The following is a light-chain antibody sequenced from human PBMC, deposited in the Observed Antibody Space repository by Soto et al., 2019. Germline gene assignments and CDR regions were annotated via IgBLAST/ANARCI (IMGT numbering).Light chain of an antibody. CDR3: QQYNNWPQT. J-gene: IGKJ2*01. CDR1: QSVSSK. CDR2: GAS. Sequence: EIVMTQSPVTLSVSPGERATLSCRASQSVSSKLAWYQQKPGQAPSLLIYGASTRATGIPARFSGSGSGTEFTLSISSLQSVDFAVYYCQQYNNWPQTFGQGTKLEIK. V-gene: IGKV3-15*01.